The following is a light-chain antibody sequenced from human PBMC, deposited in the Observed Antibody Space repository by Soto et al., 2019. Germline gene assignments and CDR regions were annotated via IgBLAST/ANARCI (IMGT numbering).Light chain of an antibody. J-gene: IGKJ1*01. CDR3: QQYNNGPPWT. V-gene: IGKV3-15*01. CDR1: QSVSSSY. CDR2: GAS. Sequence: QSAGTLSLYPGERATLSCRASQSVSSSYLAWSQQKPGQAPRLLIYGASSRATGIPARFSGSGSGTEFTLTISSLQSEDFAVYYCQQYNNGPPWTFGQGTKVDI.